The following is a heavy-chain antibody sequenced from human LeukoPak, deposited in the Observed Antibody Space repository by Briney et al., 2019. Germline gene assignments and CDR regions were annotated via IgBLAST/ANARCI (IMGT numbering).Heavy chain of an antibody. CDR3: MTRDTSGY. CDR2: IDTDRGGT. D-gene: IGHD3-10*01. Sequence: GGSLRLSCSGSGLTLSTYAMHWVRQAPGKGLEYVSAIDTDRGGTYYADSVKGRFTISRDKSKNTLYLQMRSLRAEDTAVYYCMTRDTSGYWGQGTLVTVSS. J-gene: IGHJ4*02. V-gene: IGHV3-64D*09. CDR1: GLTLSTYA.